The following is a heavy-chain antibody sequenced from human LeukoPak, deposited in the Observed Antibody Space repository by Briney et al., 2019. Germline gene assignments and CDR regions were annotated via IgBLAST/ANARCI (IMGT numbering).Heavy chain of an antibody. Sequence: PGGSLRLSCAASGFSVSTNYMSWVRQAPGMGLECVSVISNHGTTYYADSVKGRFSISRDNSKNTVFLQMNSLRAEDTAVYYCARDNTVSGYYELGYWGQGTLVTVSS. V-gene: IGHV3-53*01. CDR3: ARDNTVSGYYELGY. CDR2: ISNHGTT. CDR1: GFSVSTNY. D-gene: IGHD3-22*01. J-gene: IGHJ4*02.